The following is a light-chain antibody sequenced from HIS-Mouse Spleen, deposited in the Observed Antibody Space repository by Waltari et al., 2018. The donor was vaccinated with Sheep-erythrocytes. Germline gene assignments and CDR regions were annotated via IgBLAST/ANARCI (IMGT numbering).Light chain of an antibody. V-gene: IGKV1-33*01. Sequence: DIQMTQSPSSLSASVGDRVTITCQASQDISNYLNWYQQKPGKAPKLLIYDASNLETGVPSRFSGSGSGTDFTFTISSLQPEDIATYYCLQHNSYPPVKYTFGQGTKLEIK. CDR2: DAS. J-gene: IGKJ2*01. CDR3: LQHNSYPPVKYT. CDR1: QDISNY.